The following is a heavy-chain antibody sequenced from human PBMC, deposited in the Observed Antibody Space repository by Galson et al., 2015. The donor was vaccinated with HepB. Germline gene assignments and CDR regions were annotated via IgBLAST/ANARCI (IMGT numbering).Heavy chain of an antibody. CDR2: IRSEAYGGTT. CDR1: GFIFGDYA. CDR3: CRDRPGNGNTATRGWFDP. V-gene: IGHV3-49*04. J-gene: IGHJ5*02. Sequence: SLRLSCATSGFIFGDYAMSWVRQAPGKGLEWISYIRSEAYGGTTVYAASVKGRFTISRGDSKSIAYLQMNSLEIDDTAVYYCCRDRPGNGNTATRGWFDPWGQGTLVTVSS. D-gene: IGHD5-18*01.